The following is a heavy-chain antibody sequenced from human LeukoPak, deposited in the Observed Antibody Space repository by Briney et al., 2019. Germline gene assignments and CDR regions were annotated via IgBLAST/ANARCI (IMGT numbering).Heavy chain of an antibody. CDR3: AKDARSYYDSSGYYSDY. CDR1: GFTFSSYA. CDR2: ITSSGGST. Sequence: GGSLRLSCAASGFTFSSYAMSWVRQAPGKGLEWVSAITSSGGSTYYVDSVKGRFTISRDNSKNTLYLQVNSLRAEDTAVYYCAKDARSYYDSSGYYSDYWGQGTLVTVSS. V-gene: IGHV3-23*01. D-gene: IGHD3-22*01. J-gene: IGHJ4*02.